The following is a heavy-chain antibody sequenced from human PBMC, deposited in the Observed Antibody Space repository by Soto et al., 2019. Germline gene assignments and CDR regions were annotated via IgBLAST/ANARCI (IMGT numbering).Heavy chain of an antibody. CDR3: ARQGLRYLDY. V-gene: IGHV3-11*01. D-gene: IGHD3-16*01. J-gene: IGHJ4*02. Sequence: GGSLRLSCAVSGFTFSDSYMSWIRQAPGKGLEWLSYISSSGSTIHYADSVKGRFTIFRANAKNSLYLQMNSLRADDTAVYYCARQGLRYLDYLCQGTLLEVSS. CDR2: ISSSGSTI. CDR1: GFTFSDSY.